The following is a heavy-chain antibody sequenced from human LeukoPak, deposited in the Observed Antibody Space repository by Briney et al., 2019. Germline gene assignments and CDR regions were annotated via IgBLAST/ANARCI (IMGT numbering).Heavy chain of an antibody. V-gene: IGHV3-53*01. J-gene: IGHJ4*02. CDR1: GFTFSSYW. CDR3: ARDYRYYAD. D-gene: IGHD3-16*02. CDR2: TYSGGTT. Sequence: GGSLRLSCAASGFTFSSYWMHWVRQAPGKGLEWVSVTYSGGTTYYADSVKGRFTISRDTSKNTVYLQMNSLSAEDTAVYYCARDYRYYADWGQGTLVTVSS.